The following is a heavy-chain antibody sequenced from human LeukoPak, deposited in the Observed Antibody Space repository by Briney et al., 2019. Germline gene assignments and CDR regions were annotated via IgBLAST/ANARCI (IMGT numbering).Heavy chain of an antibody. CDR3: VKIDAY. V-gene: IGHV3-74*01. Sequence: WGSLRLSCAASGFTFSRNWMHWVRQAPGKGLVWVSRINSDGSITNYADSVKGRFTISRANAKNTLYLQMSSLRAEDTAVYYCVKIDAYWGQGTLVTVSS. CDR1: GFTFSRNW. CDR2: INSDGSIT. J-gene: IGHJ4*02.